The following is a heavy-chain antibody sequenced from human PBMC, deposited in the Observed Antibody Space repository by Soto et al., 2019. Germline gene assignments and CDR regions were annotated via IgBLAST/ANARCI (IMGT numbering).Heavy chain of an antibody. J-gene: IGHJ6*02. Sequence: HVQLLQSGAEVKKPGSSVKVSCKASGGTFSSYAISWVRQAPGQGLEWIGGSIPIFGTANDAQKFQGRVTITADESTSTAYMELSSLRSEDTAVDYCARGGRYSYDYDYYYYGMDVWGQGTTVTVSS. D-gene: IGHD5-18*01. V-gene: IGHV1-69*01. CDR1: GGTFSSYA. CDR3: ARGGRYSYDYDYYYYGMDV. CDR2: SIPIFGTA.